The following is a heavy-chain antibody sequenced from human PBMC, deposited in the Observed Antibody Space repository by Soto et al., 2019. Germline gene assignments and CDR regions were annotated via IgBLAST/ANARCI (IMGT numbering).Heavy chain of an antibody. CDR2: IYSDGST. CDR1: GFTVSRHF. D-gene: IGHD4-17*01. Sequence: GGSLRLSCAASGFTVSRHFMSWVRQAPGKGLEWVSIIYSDGSTYYADSVKGRFTISRDNSRNTLYLQMSSLRADDTAVYYCASRRNPYGAYDYWGQGTLVTVSS. V-gene: IGHV3-66*01. J-gene: IGHJ4*02. CDR3: ASRRNPYGAYDY.